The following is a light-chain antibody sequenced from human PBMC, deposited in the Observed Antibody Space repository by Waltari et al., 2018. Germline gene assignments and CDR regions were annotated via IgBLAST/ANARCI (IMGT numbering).Light chain of an antibody. V-gene: IGLV1-44*01. CDR1: SSNIGSNL. J-gene: IGLJ1*01. CDR2: SNS. CDR3: AAWDDILKGHV. Sequence: QSVLTQPPSASGTPGQRVIISCSGSSSNIGSNLVNWYQQLPGTAPKLLIYSNSQRASGVPGRFSGSKSGTSVSLAISGLQSEDEADYYCAAWDDILKGHVFGSGTKVAVL.